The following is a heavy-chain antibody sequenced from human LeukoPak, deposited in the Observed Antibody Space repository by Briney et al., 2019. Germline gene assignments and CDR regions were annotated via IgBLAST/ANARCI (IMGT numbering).Heavy chain of an antibody. V-gene: IGHV1-46*01. J-gene: IGHJ4*02. CDR2: INPRDGST. D-gene: IGHD1-7*01. Sequence: ASVTVSCKASGYTFTTYYMHWVRQAPGQGLEWVGIINPRDGSTTYAQKFQGRVTMTRDTSTSTVYMELSSLKSDDTAVYYCARGGGPGNYPFDFWGQGTLVTVSS. CDR1: GYTFTTYY. CDR3: ARGGGPGNYPFDF.